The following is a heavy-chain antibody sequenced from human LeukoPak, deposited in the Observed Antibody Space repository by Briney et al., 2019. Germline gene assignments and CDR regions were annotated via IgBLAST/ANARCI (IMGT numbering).Heavy chain of an antibody. D-gene: IGHD3-10*01. CDR1: GGSISSGDYY. J-gene: IGHJ4*02. CDR2: IYYSGST. CDR3: ASTAVYYYGSGSYYPMFYDY. V-gene: IGHV4-30-4*01. Sequence: PSETLSLTCTVSGGSISSGDYYWSWIRQPPGKGLEWIGYIYYSGSTYYNPSLKSRVTISVDTSKNQFSLKLSSVTAADTAVYYCASTAVYYYGSGSYYPMFYDYWGQGTLVTVSS.